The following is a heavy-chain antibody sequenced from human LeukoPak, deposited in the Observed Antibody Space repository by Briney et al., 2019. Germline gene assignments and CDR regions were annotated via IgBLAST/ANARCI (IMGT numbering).Heavy chain of an antibody. V-gene: IGHV4-59*01. CDR3: ARGVSSFDY. CDR2: IYYSGST. CDR1: GGSISGYY. J-gene: IGHJ4*02. Sequence: SETLSLTCTVSGGSISGYYWSWIRQPPGKGLEWIGYIYYSGSTNYNPSLKSRVTISVDTSKNQFSLKLSSVTAADTAVYYCARGVSSFDYWGQGTLVTVSS.